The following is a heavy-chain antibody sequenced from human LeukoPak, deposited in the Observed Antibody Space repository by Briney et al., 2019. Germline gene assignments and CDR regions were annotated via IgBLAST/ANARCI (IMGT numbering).Heavy chain of an antibody. CDR3: ARVIPAATFDI. D-gene: IGHD2-15*01. Sequence: SEILSLTCAVSGGSFSGYYWSWIRQPPGKGLEWIGEVRYSGSTNYNPSLKSRVTISVDKSKNQFSLKLSSVTAADTAVYYCARVIPAATFDIWGQGTMVTVSS. V-gene: IGHV4-34*01. CDR2: VRYSGST. CDR1: GGSFSGYY. J-gene: IGHJ3*02.